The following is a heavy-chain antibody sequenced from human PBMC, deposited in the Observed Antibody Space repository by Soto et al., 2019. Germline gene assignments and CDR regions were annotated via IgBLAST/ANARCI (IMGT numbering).Heavy chain of an antibody. D-gene: IGHD3-16*02. J-gene: IGHJ5*02. CDR3: ARSSGGVFGIIIEGSNWLAP. CDR2: INPNGGST. V-gene: IGHV1-46*02. Sequence: GPSAELSWKEPAEGLDSNYRCWVQQENRHGLEWMGIINPNGGSTRFAQTFQGRITMTTDTSTSTVYMELRSLRSEDTAVYYCARSSGGVFGIIIEGSNWLAPWG. CDR1: AEGLDSNY.